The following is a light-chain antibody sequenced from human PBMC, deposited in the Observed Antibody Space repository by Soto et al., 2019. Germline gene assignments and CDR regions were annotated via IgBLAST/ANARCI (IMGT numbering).Light chain of an antibody. CDR2: AAS. V-gene: IGKV1-39*01. Sequence: DIQMTQSPSSLSASVGDRVTITCRASQSISSYLNWYQQKPGKAPELLIYAASSLQSGVPSRFSGSGSGTDFTLTISSLQPEDFATYYCQQSYSTLQWTFGQGTKLEIK. CDR3: QQSYSTLQWT. CDR1: QSISSY. J-gene: IGKJ2*02.